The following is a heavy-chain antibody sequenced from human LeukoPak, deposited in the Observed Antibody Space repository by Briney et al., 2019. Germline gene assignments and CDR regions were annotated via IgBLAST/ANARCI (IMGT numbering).Heavy chain of an antibody. CDR1: GGSLSGFY. J-gene: IGHJ3*02. D-gene: IGHD5-24*01. Sequence: SETLSLTCAVYGGSLSGFYWSWIRQPPGNGLEWIGETSHSGSTSYNPSLKSRVSISVDTSKNQFSLKLSSVTAADTAVYYCARLAGRWLQLRKGAFDIWGQGTMVTVSS. CDR3: ARLAGRWLQLRKGAFDI. CDR2: TSHSGST. V-gene: IGHV4-34*01.